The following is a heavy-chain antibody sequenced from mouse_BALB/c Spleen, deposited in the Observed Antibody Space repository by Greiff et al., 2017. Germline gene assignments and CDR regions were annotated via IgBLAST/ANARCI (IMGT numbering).Heavy chain of an antibody. D-gene: IGHD2-14*01. J-gene: IGHJ2*01. Sequence: EVQLVESGGGLVQPGGSLKLSCAASGFTFSSYTMSWVRQTPEKRLEWVAYISNGGGSTYYPDTVKGRFTISRDNAKNTLYLQMSSLKSEDTAMYYCARLGRYDYFDYWGQGTTLTVSS. V-gene: IGHV5-12-2*01. CDR1: GFTFSSYT. CDR2: ISNGGGST. CDR3: ARLGRYDYFDY.